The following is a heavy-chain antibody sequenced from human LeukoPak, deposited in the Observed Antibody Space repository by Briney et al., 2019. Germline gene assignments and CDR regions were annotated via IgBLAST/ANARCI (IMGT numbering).Heavy chain of an antibody. CDR1: GGSISSSNW. CDR3: ARDLLREYSGYPSAFDI. Sequence: SETLSLTCAVSGGSISSSNWWSWVRQPPGKGLEWIGEIYHSGSTNYNPSLKSRVTISVDTSKNQFSLKLSSVTAADTAVYYCARDLLREYSGYPSAFDIWGQGTMVTVSS. D-gene: IGHD5-12*01. CDR2: IYHSGST. J-gene: IGHJ3*02. V-gene: IGHV4-4*02.